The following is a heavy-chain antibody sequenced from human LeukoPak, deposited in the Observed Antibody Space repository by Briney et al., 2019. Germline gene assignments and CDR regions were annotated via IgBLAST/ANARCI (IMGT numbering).Heavy chain of an antibody. CDR3: ARTGRMRYFDY. D-gene: IGHD1-1*01. V-gene: IGHV4-39*07. Sequence: SETLSLTCTVSGGSISSSSYYWGWIRQPPGKGLEWIGSIYYSGSTYYNPSLKSRVTISVDTSKNQFSLKLSSVTAADTVVYYCARTGRMRYFDYWGQGTLVTVSS. CDR2: IYYSGST. CDR1: GGSISSSSYY. J-gene: IGHJ4*02.